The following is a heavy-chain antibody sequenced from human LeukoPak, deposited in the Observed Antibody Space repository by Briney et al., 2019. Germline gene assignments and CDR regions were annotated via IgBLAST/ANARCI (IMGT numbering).Heavy chain of an antibody. CDR2: ISSRGDTI. CDR1: AFTFGDYT. J-gene: IGHJ5*02. CDR3: ARSPSSFDP. V-gene: IGHV3-48*01. D-gene: IGHD3-16*02. Sequence: RSGGSLRLPCTASAFTFGDYTMSWVRQAPGKGLEWVSSISSRGDTIDYADSVKGRFTISRDNAKNSLYLQMNSLRAEDTAVYYCARSPSSFDPWGQGALVTVSS.